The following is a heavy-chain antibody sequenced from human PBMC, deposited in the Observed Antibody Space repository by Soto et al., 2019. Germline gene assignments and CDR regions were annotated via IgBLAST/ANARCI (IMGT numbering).Heavy chain of an antibody. CDR1: GGSVSSGNDY. D-gene: IGHD3-16*01. CDR3: ARGGYYDYFRF. V-gene: IGHV4-61*01. CDR2: IYHSGST. Sequence: QVQLQESGPGLVKPSETLSLTCTVSGGSVSSGNDYWSWIRQPPGKGLEWIGYIYHSGSTNYNPSLKSRPTRSGDTSKNQVSLRLTSVTAADTAVYYCARGGYYDYFRFWGQGTLVTVSS. J-gene: IGHJ4*02.